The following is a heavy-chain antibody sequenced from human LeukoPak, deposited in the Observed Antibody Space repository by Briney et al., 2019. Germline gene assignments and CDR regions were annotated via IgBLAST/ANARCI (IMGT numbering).Heavy chain of an antibody. CDR1: GGSISSGGYY. CDR2: IYYSGST. J-gene: IGHJ4*02. CDR3: ARVILTGYSLIDY. V-gene: IGHV4-31*03. Sequence: SETLSPTCTVSGGSISSGGYYWSWIRQHPGKSLEWIGYIYYSGSTYYNPSLKSRVTISVDTSKNQFSLKLSSVTAADTAVYYCARVILTGYSLIDYWGQGTLVTVSS. D-gene: IGHD3-9*01.